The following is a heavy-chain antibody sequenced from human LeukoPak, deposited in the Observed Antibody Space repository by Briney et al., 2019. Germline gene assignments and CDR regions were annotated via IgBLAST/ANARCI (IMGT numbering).Heavy chain of an antibody. J-gene: IGHJ4*02. D-gene: IGHD2-2*01. V-gene: IGHV1-8*01. CDR3: ARAVRYQLLPDF. Sequence: EASVKVSCKASGYIFSNYDISWVRQATGQGLEWMGWMNPNSGNTGYALQFQGRVTFSTDASITTAYMEMSRVRSDDTAVYYCARAVRYQLLPDFWGQGTLVTVSS. CDR2: MNPNSGNT. CDR1: GYIFSNYD.